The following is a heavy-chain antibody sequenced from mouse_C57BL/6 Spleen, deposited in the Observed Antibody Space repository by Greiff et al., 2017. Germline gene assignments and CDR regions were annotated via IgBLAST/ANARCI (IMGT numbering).Heavy chain of an antibody. CDR3: ATLVAY. Sequence: QVQLKQPGAELVKPGASVTLSCKASGYTFTSYWMQWVKQRPGPGLEWIGEIDPSDSYTNYNQKFKGKATLTVDTSSSTAYMQLSSLTSEDSAVYYCATLVAYWGQGTLVTVSA. CDR1: GYTFTSYW. V-gene: IGHV1-50*01. J-gene: IGHJ3*01. CDR2: IDPSDSYT.